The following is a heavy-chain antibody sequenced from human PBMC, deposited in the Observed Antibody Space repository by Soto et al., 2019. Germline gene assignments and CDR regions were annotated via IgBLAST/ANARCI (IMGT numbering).Heavy chain of an antibody. J-gene: IGHJ4*02. Sequence: EVQLLESGGGLVQPGESLRLSCAATGFTFSSYAMSWVRQAPGKGLQWVSVISDNGVGTYYADSVKCRFTISRDASKNTVYLLMNSLRAEDTAIYHCAKASAGYTSSSLSFRGQGTLVTVSS. CDR2: ISDNGVGT. CDR3: AKASAGYTSSSLSF. V-gene: IGHV3-23*01. D-gene: IGHD6-13*01. CDR1: GFTFSSYA.